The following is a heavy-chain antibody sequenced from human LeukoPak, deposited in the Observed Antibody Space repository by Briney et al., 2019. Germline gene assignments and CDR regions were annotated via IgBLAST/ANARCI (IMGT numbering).Heavy chain of an antibody. D-gene: IGHD6-6*01. Sequence: ASVKVSCKASGGTFSSYAISWVRQAPGQGLEWMGRILPIFGTANYAQKFQGRVTITTDESTSTAYMELSSLRSEDTAVYYCARGSSSSSEPFDYWGQGTLVTVSS. V-gene: IGHV1-69*05. CDR1: GGTFSSYA. CDR2: ILPIFGTA. J-gene: IGHJ4*02. CDR3: ARGSSSSSEPFDY.